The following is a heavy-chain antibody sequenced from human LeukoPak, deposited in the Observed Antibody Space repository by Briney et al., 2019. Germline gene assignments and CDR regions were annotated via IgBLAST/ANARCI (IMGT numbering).Heavy chain of an antibody. Sequence: GAPVKVSCKASGYTFSSYGISWIRQAPGQGLEWMGRISADNGNTNYAQKLQDRVTMTTDTSTSIAYMELRSLRSDDTAVYYCARGVGASRNFDWLSQYYFDYWGQGTLVTVSS. CDR2: ISADNGNT. CDR1: GYTFSSYG. V-gene: IGHV1-18*01. J-gene: IGHJ4*02. D-gene: IGHD3-9*01. CDR3: ARGVGASRNFDWLSQYYFDY.